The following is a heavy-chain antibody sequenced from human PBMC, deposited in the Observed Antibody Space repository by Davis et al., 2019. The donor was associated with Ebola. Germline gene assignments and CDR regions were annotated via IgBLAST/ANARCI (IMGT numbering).Heavy chain of an antibody. CDR1: GFTVSSNY. D-gene: IGHD5-12*01. V-gene: IGHV3-53*01. CDR2: IYSGGST. J-gene: IGHJ4*02. CDR3: ARGIVATISDY. Sequence: SLKISCAASGFTVSSNYMSWVRQAPGKGLEWVSVIYSGGSTYYADPVKGRLTISRDNSKNTLYLQMNSLRAEDTAVYYCARGIVATISDYWGQGTLVTVSS.